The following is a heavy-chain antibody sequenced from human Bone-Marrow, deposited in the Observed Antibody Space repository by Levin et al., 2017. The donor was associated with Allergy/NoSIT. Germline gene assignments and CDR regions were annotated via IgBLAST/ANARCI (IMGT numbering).Heavy chain of an antibody. CDR1: GFTFNSYA. CDR2: ISDSGGSA. V-gene: IGHV3-23*01. CDR3: VLRMYFRFDY. D-gene: IGHD2-15*01. J-gene: IGHJ4*02. Sequence: LSLTCAASGFTFNSYAVTWVRQAPGKGLEWVSSISDSGGSAYYADSVKGRFTISRDNSKNTLYLQMNSLRAEDTAAYYCVLRMYFRFDYWGQGTLVTVSS.